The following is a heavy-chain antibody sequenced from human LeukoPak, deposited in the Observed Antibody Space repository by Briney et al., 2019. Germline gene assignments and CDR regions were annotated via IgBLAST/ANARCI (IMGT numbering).Heavy chain of an antibody. D-gene: IGHD3-22*01. CDR1: GFTVSSNY. Sequence: GGSPRLSCAASGFTVSSNYMSWVPQAPGKGLVWVSRINSDGSSTSYADSVKGRFTISRDNAKNTLYLQMNSLRAEDTAVYYCARPYYDSSGYYGGDAFDIWGQGTMVTVSS. V-gene: IGHV3-74*01. CDR2: INSDGSST. J-gene: IGHJ3*02. CDR3: ARPYYDSSGYYGGDAFDI.